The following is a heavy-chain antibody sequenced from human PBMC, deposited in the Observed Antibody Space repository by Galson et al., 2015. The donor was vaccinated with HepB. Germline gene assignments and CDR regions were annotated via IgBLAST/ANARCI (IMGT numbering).Heavy chain of an antibody. D-gene: IGHD2-21*02. CDR2: IYYSGST. Sequence: ETLSLTCTVSGGSISSYYWSWIRQPPGKGLEWIGYIYYSGSTNYNPSLKSRVTISVDTSKNQFSLKLSSVTAADTAVYYCARDRPPWPYCGGDCFLSGAFDIWGQGTTVTVSS. V-gene: IGHV4-59*01. CDR3: ARDRPPWPYCGGDCFLSGAFDI. J-gene: IGHJ3*02. CDR1: GGSISSYY.